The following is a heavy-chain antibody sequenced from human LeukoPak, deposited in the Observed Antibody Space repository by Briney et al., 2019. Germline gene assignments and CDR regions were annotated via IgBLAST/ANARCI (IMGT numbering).Heavy chain of an antibody. Sequence: GGSVRLSCAASGFTFSSSTMNWVRQAPGKGLEWISYINSDSSVKYYADSVKGRFTISRDNAKNSLYLQMNSLRAEDMAVYYCARTFDYWGQGTLVTVSS. CDR3: ARTFDY. V-gene: IGHV3-48*04. CDR2: INSDSSVK. CDR1: GFTFSSST. J-gene: IGHJ4*02.